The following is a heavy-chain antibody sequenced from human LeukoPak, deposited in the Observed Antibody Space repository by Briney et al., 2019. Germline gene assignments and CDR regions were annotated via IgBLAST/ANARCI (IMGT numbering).Heavy chain of an antibody. D-gene: IGHD6-6*01. CDR2: INHSGST. Sequence: SETLSLTCAVYGGSFSGYYWSWIRQPPGKGLEWIGEINHSGSTNYNPSLKSRVTISVDTSKNQFSLKLSSVTAADTAVYYCARDFSSSSTVYYYYYMDVWGKGTTVTVSS. CDR3: ARDFSSSSTVYYYYYMDV. CDR1: GGSFSGYY. J-gene: IGHJ6*03. V-gene: IGHV4-34*01.